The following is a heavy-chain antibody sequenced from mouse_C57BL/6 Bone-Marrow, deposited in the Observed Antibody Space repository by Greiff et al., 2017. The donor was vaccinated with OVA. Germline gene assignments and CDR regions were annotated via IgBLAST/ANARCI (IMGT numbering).Heavy chain of an antibody. CDR2: IYPGDGDT. V-gene: IGHV1-80*01. J-gene: IGHJ4*01. CDR3: AKKSGYALDY. Sequence: VQLQQSGAELVRPGSSVKISCKASGYAFSSYWMNWVKQRPGQGLEWIGQIYPGDGDTNSNGKFKGKATLTADKSSSTAYMQLSSLTSEDSAVYFCAKKSGYALDYWGQGTSVNVSS. CDR1: GYAFSSYW.